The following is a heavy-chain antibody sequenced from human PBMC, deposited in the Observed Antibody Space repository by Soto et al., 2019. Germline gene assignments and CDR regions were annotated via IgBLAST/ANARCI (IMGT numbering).Heavy chain of an antibody. D-gene: IGHD6-13*01. CDR2: ISSSSSYI. Sequence: EVQLVESGGGLVKPGGSLRLSCAASGFTFSSYSMNWVRQAPGKGLEWVSPISSSSSYIYYADSVKGRFTISRDNAKNSLYLHMNSLRAEDTAVYYCARGRGAAGTDSVQYYGMDVWGQGTTVTVSS. V-gene: IGHV3-21*01. J-gene: IGHJ6*02. CDR3: ARGRGAAGTDSVQYYGMDV. CDR1: GFTFSSYS.